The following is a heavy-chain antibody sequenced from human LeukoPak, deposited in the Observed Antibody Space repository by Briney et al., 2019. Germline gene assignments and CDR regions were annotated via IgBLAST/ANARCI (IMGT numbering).Heavy chain of an antibody. Sequence: SVKVSCKASGGTFSSYAISWVRQAPGQGLEWMGGIIPIFGTANYARKFQGRVTITTDESTSTAYMELSSLRSEDTAVYYCARADYGDYAEYFQHWGQGTLVTVSS. D-gene: IGHD4-17*01. CDR1: GGTFSSYA. CDR2: IIPIFGTA. J-gene: IGHJ1*01. CDR3: ARADYGDYAEYFQH. V-gene: IGHV1-69*05.